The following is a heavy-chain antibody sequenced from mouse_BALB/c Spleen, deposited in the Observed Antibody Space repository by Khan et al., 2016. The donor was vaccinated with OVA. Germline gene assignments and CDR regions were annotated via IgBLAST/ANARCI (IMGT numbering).Heavy chain of an antibody. V-gene: IGHV2-2*02. CDR1: GFSLTNYS. CDR3: ARRGYDYGQGALFAY. J-gene: IGHJ3*01. D-gene: IGHD2-4*01. CDR2: IWSAGST. Sequence: QVQLKQSGPGLVQPSQSLSITCTVSGFSLTNYSVHWVRQSPGKGLEWLGVIWSAGSTDYNAAFISRLTLRKDNSRSQVFFKMNSLQPNDTAIYYCARRGYDYGQGALFAYWGEGTLVTVSA.